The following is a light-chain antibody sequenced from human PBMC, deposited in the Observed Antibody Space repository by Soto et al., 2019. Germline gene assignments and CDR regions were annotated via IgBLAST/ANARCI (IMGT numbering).Light chain of an antibody. CDR2: EVS. CDR1: SSDVGAYTS. J-gene: IGLJ1*01. CDR3: SSYTSDNRDYV. Sequence: ALTQPASVSGSPGQSITISCTGSSSDVGAYTSVSWYQQHPGKAPKLMIYEVSNRPSGVSRRFSGSKSGNTASLTISGLQAEDEAHYYCSSYTSDNRDYVFGTGTKVTVL. V-gene: IGLV2-14*01.